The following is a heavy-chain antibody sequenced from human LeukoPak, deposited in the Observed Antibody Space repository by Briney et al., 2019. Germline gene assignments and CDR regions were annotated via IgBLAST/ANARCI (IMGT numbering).Heavy chain of an antibody. J-gene: IGHJ5*02. CDR2: IYTSGST. D-gene: IGHD6-19*01. V-gene: IGHV4-61*02. Sequence: SQTLSLTCTVSGGSISSGSYYWSWIRQPAGKGLEWIGRIYTSGSTNYNPSLKSRVTISVDTSKNQFSLKLSSVTAADAAVYYCASTPGGYSSGWFWFDPWGQGTLVTVSS. CDR3: ASTPGGYSSGWFWFDP. CDR1: GGSISSGSYY.